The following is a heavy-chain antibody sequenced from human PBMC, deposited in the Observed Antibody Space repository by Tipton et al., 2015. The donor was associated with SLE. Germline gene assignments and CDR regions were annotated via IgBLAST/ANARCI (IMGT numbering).Heavy chain of an antibody. CDR1: GGSISSGGYY. CDR3: VSGDLGMRSMRAFDI. J-gene: IGHJ3*02. D-gene: IGHD7-27*01. Sequence: TLSLTCTVSGGSISSGGYYWSWIRQHPGKGLEWIGYIYYSGSTYYNPSLKSRVTISVDTSKNQFSLNLSSVTAADTAVYYCVSGDLGMRSMRAFDIWGQGTMVTVSS. V-gene: IGHV4-31*03. CDR2: IYYSGST.